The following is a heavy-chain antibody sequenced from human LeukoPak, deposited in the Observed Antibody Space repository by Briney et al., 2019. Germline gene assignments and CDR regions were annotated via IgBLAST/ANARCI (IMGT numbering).Heavy chain of an antibody. CDR2: IYYSGST. CDR3: AKGVPRIAAAGTRWFDP. V-gene: IGHV4-59*11. J-gene: IGHJ5*02. D-gene: IGHD6-13*01. Sequence: PSETLSLTRTVSGGSISSHYWSWIRQPPGKGLEWIGYIYYSGSTNYNPSLKSRVTISVDTSKNQFSLKLSSVTAADTAVYYCAKGVPRIAAAGTRWFDPWGQGTLVTVSS. CDR1: GGSISSHY.